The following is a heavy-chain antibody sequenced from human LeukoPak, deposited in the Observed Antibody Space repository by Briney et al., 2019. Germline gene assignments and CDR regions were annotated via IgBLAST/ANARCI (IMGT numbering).Heavy chain of an antibody. D-gene: IGHD5-12*01. J-gene: IGHJ4*02. V-gene: IGHV4-38-2*02. CDR3: AREADSGYDPSFDY. CDR2: IYHSGST. Sequence: SETQSLTCAVSGYSISSGYYWGWIRQPPGKVLEWIGSIYHSGSTYYNPSLKSRVTISVDTSKNQFSLKLSSVTAADTAVYYCAREADSGYDPSFDYWGQGTLVTVSS. CDR1: GYSISSGYY.